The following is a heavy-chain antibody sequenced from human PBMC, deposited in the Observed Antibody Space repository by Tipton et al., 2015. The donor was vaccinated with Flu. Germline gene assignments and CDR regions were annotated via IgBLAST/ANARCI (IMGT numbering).Heavy chain of an antibody. CDR1: GFTFSSYW. D-gene: IGHD1-26*01. CDR3: ASFVGATDFYYYGMDV. V-gene: IGHV3-23*01. Sequence: SLRLSCAASGFTFSSYWMSWVRQAPGKGLEWVSGITGSGGGTYYADSVKGRFIISRDNDNNMLSLQMNSLRAEDTAVYYCASFVGATDFYYYGMDVWGQGATVTVSS. J-gene: IGHJ6*02. CDR2: ITGSGGGT.